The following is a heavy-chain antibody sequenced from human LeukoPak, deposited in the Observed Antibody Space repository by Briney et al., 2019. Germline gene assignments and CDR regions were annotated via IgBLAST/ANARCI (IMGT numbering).Heavy chain of an antibody. CDR1: GYTFTNYY. CDR2: INPGGANT. V-gene: IGHV1-46*01. CDR3: ARIRDGYYDAYDI. J-gene: IGHJ3*02. Sequence: GASVKVSCKASGYTFTNYYIHWVRQAPGQGLEWMGLINPGGANTNYAQNFQGRVTMTRDTSTSTVYMELSSLRSEDTAIYYCARIRDGYYDAYDIWGQGTVVTVPS. D-gene: IGHD5-24*01.